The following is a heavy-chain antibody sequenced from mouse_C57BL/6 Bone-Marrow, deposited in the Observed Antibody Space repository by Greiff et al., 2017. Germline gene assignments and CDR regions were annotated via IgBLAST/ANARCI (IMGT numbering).Heavy chain of an antibody. J-gene: IGHJ1*03. V-gene: IGHV3-6*01. D-gene: IGHD3-3*01. CDR1: GYSITSGYY. CDR2: ISYDGSN. Sequence: EVQRVESGPGLVKPSQSLSLTCSVTGYSITSGYYWNWIRQFPGNKLEWMGYISYDGSNNYNPSLKNRISITRDTSQNQFFLKLNSVTTEDTATYYCARGELGRRGWYFDVWGTGTTVTVSS. CDR3: ARGELGRRGWYFDV.